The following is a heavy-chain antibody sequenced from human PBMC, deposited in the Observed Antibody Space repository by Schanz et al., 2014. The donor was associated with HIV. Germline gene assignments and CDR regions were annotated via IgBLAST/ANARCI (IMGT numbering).Heavy chain of an antibody. V-gene: IGHV3-7*01. CDR2: IKEDGIEK. CDR1: GFRFRSYW. J-gene: IGHJ4*02. Sequence: DVQLVESGGSLVQPGGSLRLSCAASGFRFRSYWMSWVRQAPGKGLEWVANIKEDGIEKYYVDSVKGRFTISRDTAKNSLYLQMNSLRDDDTAVYYCARQYDYWGRGTLVTVSS. CDR3: ARQYDY.